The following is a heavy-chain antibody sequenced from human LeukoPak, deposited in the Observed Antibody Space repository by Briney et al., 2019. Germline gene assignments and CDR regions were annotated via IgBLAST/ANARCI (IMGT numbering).Heavy chain of an antibody. J-gene: IGHJ4*02. CDR3: ARNLYYFDY. CDR1: GFTFSSYW. V-gene: IGHV3-74*01. Sequence: GGSLRLSCAASGFTFSSYWMHWVRQAPGKGLVWVSRINTDGSSASYADSVKGRFTITRNNAKNTLYLQMNSQRAEDTAVYYCARNLYYFDYWGQGTLVTVSS. CDR2: INTDGSSA.